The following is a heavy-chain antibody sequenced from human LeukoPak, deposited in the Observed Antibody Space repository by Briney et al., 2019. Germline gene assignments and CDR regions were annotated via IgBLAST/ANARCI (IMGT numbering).Heavy chain of an antibody. CDR1: GGSISSSSYY. CDR3: ATIPGIAAAGGY. Sequence: SETLSLTCTVSGGSISSSSYYWGWIRQPPGKGLEWIGSIYYSGSTYYNPSLKSQVTISVDTPKNQFSLKLSSVTAADTAVYYCATIPGIAAAGGYWGQGTLVTVSS. D-gene: IGHD6-13*01. CDR2: IYYSGST. J-gene: IGHJ4*02. V-gene: IGHV4-39*07.